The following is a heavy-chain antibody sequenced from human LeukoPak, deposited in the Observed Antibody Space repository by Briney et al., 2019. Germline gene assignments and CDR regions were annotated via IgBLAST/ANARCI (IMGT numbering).Heavy chain of an antibody. D-gene: IGHD5-12*01. CDR3: ASGNTGYDRDSFDI. Sequence: SETLSLTCTVSGYSISSGYYWGWIRQPPGKGLEWIGSIYHSGSTYYNPSLKSRVTISVDTSKNQFSLKLSSMTAADTAVYYCASGNTGYDRDSFDIWGQGTMVTVSS. CDR1: GYSISSGYY. V-gene: IGHV4-38-2*02. J-gene: IGHJ3*02. CDR2: IYHSGST.